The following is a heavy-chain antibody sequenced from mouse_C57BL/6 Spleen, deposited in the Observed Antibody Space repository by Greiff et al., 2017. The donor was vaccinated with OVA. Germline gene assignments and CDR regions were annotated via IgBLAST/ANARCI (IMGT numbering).Heavy chain of an antibody. CDR1: GFTFSDYG. J-gene: IGHJ4*01. Sequence: EVQGVESGGGLVKPGGSLKLSCAASGFTFSDYGMHWVRQAPEKVLEWVAYISSGSSTIYYADTVKGRFTISRDNAKNTLFLQMTSLRSEDTAMYYCARRDYGSSYDAMDYWGQGTSVTVSS. CDR2: ISSGSSTI. CDR3: ARRDYGSSYDAMDY. D-gene: IGHD1-1*01. V-gene: IGHV5-17*01.